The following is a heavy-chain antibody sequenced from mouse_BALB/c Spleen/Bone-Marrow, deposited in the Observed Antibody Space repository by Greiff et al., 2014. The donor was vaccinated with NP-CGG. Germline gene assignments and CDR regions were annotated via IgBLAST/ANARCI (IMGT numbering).Heavy chain of an antibody. CDR3: AGPAWFAY. CDR1: GYTFTSYV. V-gene: IGHV1-14*01. J-gene: IGHJ3*01. CDR2: INPFNGGA. Sequence: QLQESGPELVKPGASVKMSCRASGYTFTSYVMHWVKQKPGQGLEWIGFINPFNGGAKYNEKFRGKATLTSDKSSSTAYMELSSLTSEDSAVYYCAGPAWFAYWGRGTLVTVSA.